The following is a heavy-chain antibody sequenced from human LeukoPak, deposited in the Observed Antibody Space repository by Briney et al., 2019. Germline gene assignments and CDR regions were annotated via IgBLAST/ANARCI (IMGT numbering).Heavy chain of an antibody. D-gene: IGHD6-6*01. J-gene: IGHJ5*02. V-gene: IGHV3-23*01. CDR1: GFTFSSYA. Sequence: GGSLRLSCAASGFTFSSYAMSWVRHAPGKGLEGVSAISGSGGSTYYADSVKGPFTISRDNSKNTLYLQMNSLRAEDTAVYYCAKVGYSSTSGWFDPWGQGTLVPVSS. CDR3: AKVGYSSTSGWFDP. CDR2: ISGSGGST.